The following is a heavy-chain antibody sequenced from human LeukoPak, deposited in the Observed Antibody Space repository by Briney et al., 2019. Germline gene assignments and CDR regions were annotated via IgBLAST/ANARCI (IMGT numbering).Heavy chain of an antibody. Sequence: GSLRLSCAASGFTFSSHAVSWVRQAPGKGLEWVSAISGSGGSTYYADSVKGRFTISRDNSKNTLYLQMNSLRAEDTAVYYCGGEILVGAAAGFDYWGQGTLVTVSS. J-gene: IGHJ4*02. V-gene: IGHV3-23*01. CDR1: GFTFSSHA. CDR3: GGEILVGAAAGFDY. D-gene: IGHD6-13*01. CDR2: ISGSGGST.